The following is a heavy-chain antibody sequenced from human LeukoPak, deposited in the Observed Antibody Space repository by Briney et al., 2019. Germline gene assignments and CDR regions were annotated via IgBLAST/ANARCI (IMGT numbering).Heavy chain of an antibody. Sequence: APVKVSCKASGGTFSSYAISWVRQAPGQRLEWMGGIIPIFGTANYAQKFQGRITITTAESTTTAYMELSGQRSEDTAVYYCARPSGSIQGSFDYWGQGTLVTVSS. V-gene: IGHV1-69*05. CDR3: ARPSGSIQGSFDY. J-gene: IGHJ4*02. CDR1: GGTFSSYA. D-gene: IGHD5-18*01. CDR2: IIPIFGTA.